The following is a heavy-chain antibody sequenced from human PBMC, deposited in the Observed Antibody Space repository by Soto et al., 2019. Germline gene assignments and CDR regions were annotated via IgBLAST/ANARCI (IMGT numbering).Heavy chain of an antibody. CDR3: ARKKGMGASFDY. D-gene: IGHD1-26*01. CDR1: GFTFSSYE. V-gene: IGHV3-48*03. Sequence: PGGSLRLSCAASGFTFSSYEMNWVRQAPGKGLEWVSYISSSGSTIYYADSVKGRFTISRDNAKNSLYLQMNSLRAEDTAVYYCARKKGMGASFDYWGQGTLVTVSS. CDR2: ISSSGSTI. J-gene: IGHJ4*02.